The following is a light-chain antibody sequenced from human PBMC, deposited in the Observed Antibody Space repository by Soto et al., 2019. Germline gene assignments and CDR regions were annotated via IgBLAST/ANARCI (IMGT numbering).Light chain of an antibody. CDR2: DVS. CDR3: CSYAGRYTYV. J-gene: IGLJ1*01. Sequence: QSALTQPRSVSGSPGQSVTISCTGASSDVGGYNYVSWYQQHPGKAPKLMIYDVSKRPSGVPDRFSGSKSGNTASLTISGLQTDDEADYYCCSYAGRYTYVFGTRTKVTVL. V-gene: IGLV2-11*01. CDR1: SSDVGGYNY.